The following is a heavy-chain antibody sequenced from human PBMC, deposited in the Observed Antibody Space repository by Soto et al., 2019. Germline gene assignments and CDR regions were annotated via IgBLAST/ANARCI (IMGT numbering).Heavy chain of an antibody. CDR3: ARGYSGFGASSYVDY. Sequence: EVQLVESGGDLVQPGRSLRLSCAASGFTFNNYAMYWVRQAPGKGLEWVSGIGWNIYTINYADSVKGRFTISRDNAKNSLYLKMNSLRAEDTALYYCARGYSGFGASSYVDYWGQATLVTVSS. CDR2: IGWNIYTI. V-gene: IGHV3-9*01. D-gene: IGHD3-16*01. J-gene: IGHJ4*02. CDR1: GFTFNNYA.